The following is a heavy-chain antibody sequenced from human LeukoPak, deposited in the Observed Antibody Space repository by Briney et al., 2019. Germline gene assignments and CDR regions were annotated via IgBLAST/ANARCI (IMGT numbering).Heavy chain of an antibody. J-gene: IGHJ4*02. D-gene: IGHD3-10*01. V-gene: IGHV3-30*04. CDR1: GFSFSNHA. Sequence: PGRSLRLSCAASGFSFSNHAMHWVRQAPGKGLEGVALTWHDGSNENYADSVKGRFTMSSDISKKTLYLQMNSLRVEDTAVYYCARDRSGSYCIGYWGQGTLVTVSS. CDR2: TWHDGSNE. CDR3: ARDRSGSYCIGY.